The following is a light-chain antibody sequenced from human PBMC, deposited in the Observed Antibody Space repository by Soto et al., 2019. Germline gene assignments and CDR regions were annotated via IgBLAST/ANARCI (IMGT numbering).Light chain of an antibody. CDR2: EVS. Sequence: QSALTQPASVSGSPGQSITISCTGTSNDIGGYNYVSWYQQHLGKAPKLMIYEVSNRPSGISTRFSASKSGNAASLTISGLQAEDEADYYCRSYTTRSTYVFGTGTKLTVL. CDR1: SNDIGGYNY. CDR3: RSYTTRSTYV. J-gene: IGLJ1*01. V-gene: IGLV2-14*01.